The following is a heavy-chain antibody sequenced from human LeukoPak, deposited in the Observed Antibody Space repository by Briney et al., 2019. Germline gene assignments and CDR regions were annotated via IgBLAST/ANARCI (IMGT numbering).Heavy chain of an antibody. V-gene: IGHV1-2*02. J-gene: IGHJ4*02. CDR3: ARSHITMVRGVINPGGY. Sequence: ASVKVSCKASGYTFTGYYMHWVRQAPGQGPEWMGWINPNSGGTNYAQKFQGRVTMTRDTSISTAYMELSRLRSDDTAVYYCARSHITMVRGVINPGGYWGQGTLVTVSS. D-gene: IGHD3-10*01. CDR1: GYTFTGYY. CDR2: INPNSGGT.